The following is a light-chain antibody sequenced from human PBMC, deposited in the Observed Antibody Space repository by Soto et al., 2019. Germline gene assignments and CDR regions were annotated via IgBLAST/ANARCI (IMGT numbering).Light chain of an antibody. CDR3: SSFTTSTTLYV. Sequence: QSVLTQPASVSGSPGQSITISGTGTSSDIGGYNYASWYQQHPGKVPKLIIFEVSTRPSGVSNRFSGSKSGNTASLTISGLQADDEADYYCSSFTTSTTLYVFGTGTKVTVL. V-gene: IGLV2-14*01. CDR2: EVS. J-gene: IGLJ1*01. CDR1: SSDIGGYNY.